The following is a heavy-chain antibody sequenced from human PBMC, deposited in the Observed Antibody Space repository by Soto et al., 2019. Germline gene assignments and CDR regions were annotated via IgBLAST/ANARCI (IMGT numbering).Heavy chain of an antibody. V-gene: IGHV1-69*06. CDR1: GDSLSGYG. Sequence: SVKVSCKASGDSLSGYGISWVRQAPGQGLEWMGGITPIFGTSNYAQKFQGRVTITADKSTTTAYMELSSLRSDDTAIYYCASPASFYSYALVVWGQGTTVTVSS. CDR2: ITPIFGTS. CDR3: ASPASFYSYALVV. D-gene: IGHD3-3*02. J-gene: IGHJ6*02.